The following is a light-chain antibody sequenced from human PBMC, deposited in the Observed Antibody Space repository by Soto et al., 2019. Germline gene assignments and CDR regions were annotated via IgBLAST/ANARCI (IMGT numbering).Light chain of an antibody. CDR1: QGISSW. J-gene: IGKJ5*01. Sequence: DIQMNQSRSSVSASVGDRVTITCRASQGISSWLAWYRQKPGKAPKLLIYAASSLQSGVPSRFSGSGSGTGFTLTISSLQPEDCATYYCKQANSLLPGTFGRGTRLEIK. CDR2: AAS. V-gene: IGKV1D-12*01. CDR3: KQANSLLPGT.